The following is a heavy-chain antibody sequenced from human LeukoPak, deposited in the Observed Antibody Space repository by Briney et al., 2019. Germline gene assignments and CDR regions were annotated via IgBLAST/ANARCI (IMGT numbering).Heavy chain of an antibody. CDR2: IQYDGSSQ. J-gene: IGHJ4*02. V-gene: IGHV3-30*02. CDR3: AKESSRWQYFGY. D-gene: IGHD6-13*01. Sequence: GGSLRLSCAASGFTFSTYGMHWVRQAPGKGLEWVTFIQYDGSSQYYADSVKGRFTISRDNSKNTLYLQMNSLGAEDTAVYYCAKESSRWQYFGYWGQGTLVTVSS. CDR1: GFTFSTYG.